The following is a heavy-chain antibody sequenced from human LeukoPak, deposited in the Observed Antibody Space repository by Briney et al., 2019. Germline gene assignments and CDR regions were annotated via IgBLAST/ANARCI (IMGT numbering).Heavy chain of an antibody. Sequence: GGSLRLSCAASGFTFDDYTMHWVRQAPGKGLEWVSRISWDGDSTYYADSVKGRFTISRDNSKNSLYLQMNSLRTEDTALYYCAKDIGVGYCNGCLFDYWGQGTLVTVSS. V-gene: IGHV3-43*01. CDR3: AKDIGVGYCNGCLFDY. D-gene: IGHD2-15*01. CDR1: GFTFDDYT. J-gene: IGHJ4*02. CDR2: ISWDGDST.